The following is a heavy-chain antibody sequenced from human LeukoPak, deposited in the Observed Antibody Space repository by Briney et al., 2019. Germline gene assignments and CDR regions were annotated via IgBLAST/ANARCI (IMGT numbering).Heavy chain of an antibody. Sequence: GGSLRLSGAASGFTFSSYAMSWVRQAPGKGLEWVSAISGSGGSTYYADSVKGRFTISRDNAKNSLYLQMNSLRAEDTAVYYCASPLERGPFDIWGQGTMVTVSS. D-gene: IGHD1-1*01. CDR3: ASPLERGPFDI. V-gene: IGHV3-23*01. CDR1: GFTFSSYA. CDR2: ISGSGGST. J-gene: IGHJ3*02.